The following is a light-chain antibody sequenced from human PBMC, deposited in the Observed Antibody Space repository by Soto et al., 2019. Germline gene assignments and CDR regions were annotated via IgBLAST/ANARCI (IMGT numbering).Light chain of an antibody. CDR3: ASFTTTPTLYD. Sequence: QSALTQPASVSGSPGQSITISCTGTSSDIGGYNYVSWYQQHPGKVPKLIIFEVSTRPSGVSNRFSGSKSGNTASLTISGLQADDEADYYCASFTTTPTLYDFGIGTK. CDR1: SSDIGGYNY. J-gene: IGLJ1*01. V-gene: IGLV2-14*01. CDR2: EVS.